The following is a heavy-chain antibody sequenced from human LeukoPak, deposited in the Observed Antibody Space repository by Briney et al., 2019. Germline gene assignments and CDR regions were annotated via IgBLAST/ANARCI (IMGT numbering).Heavy chain of an antibody. D-gene: IGHD6-19*01. Sequence: GGSLRLSCATSGFTFTTFWMHWVRQAPGKGLVWVSRINHDGSSTNYADSVKGRFTISRDNSKNTLYLQMNSLRAEDTAVYYCARDAVAGFDYWGQGTLVTVSS. J-gene: IGHJ4*02. V-gene: IGHV3-74*01. CDR3: ARDAVAGFDY. CDR1: GFTFTTFW. CDR2: INHDGSST.